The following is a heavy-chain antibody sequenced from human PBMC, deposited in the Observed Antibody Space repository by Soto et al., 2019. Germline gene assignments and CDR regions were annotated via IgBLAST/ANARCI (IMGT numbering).Heavy chain of an antibody. D-gene: IGHD6-13*01. CDR3: PADLAAVDHDY. CDR1: GFTFSNAW. CDR2: IKSKTDGGTT. Sequence: EVQLVESGGGLVKPGGSLRLSCAASGFTFSNAWMNWVRQAPGKGLEWVGRIKSKTDGGTTDYAAPVKGRFTISRDDSKNALYLQMNSLKTEDTAVYYCPADLAAVDHDYWGQGTLVTVSS. V-gene: IGHV3-15*07. J-gene: IGHJ4*02.